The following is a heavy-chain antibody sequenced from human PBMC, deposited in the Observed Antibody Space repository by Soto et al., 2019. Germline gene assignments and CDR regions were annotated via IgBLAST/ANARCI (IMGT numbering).Heavy chain of an antibody. CDR3: ARDLADYYDDRNPPKNAFDI. V-gene: IGHV1-46*03. D-gene: IGHD3-22*01. Sequence: ASVKVSCKASGYTFTNYYMHWVRQAPGQGLEWMGMINPRGGRTTYPQKFQGRVTMTTDTSTSTVYMELSSLRSEDTAVYYCARDLADYYDDRNPPKNAFDIWGQGTMVTV. J-gene: IGHJ3*02. CDR1: GYTFTNYY. CDR2: INPRGGRT.